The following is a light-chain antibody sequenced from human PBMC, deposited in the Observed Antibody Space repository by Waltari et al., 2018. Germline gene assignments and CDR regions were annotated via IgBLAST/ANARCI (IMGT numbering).Light chain of an antibody. CDR1: QSLVYSDGNTY. V-gene: IGKV2-30*01. CDR3: MQGTHWPYT. J-gene: IGKJ2*01. Sequence: DAVLTQSPLSLPVTLGQPASISCSSSQSLVYSDGNTYLNWFQQMPGQSPRRLIYKVSDRDSGVPDRFSGSGSGTDFTLKISRVEAEDVGVYYCMQGTHWPYTFGQGTKVEIK. CDR2: KVS.